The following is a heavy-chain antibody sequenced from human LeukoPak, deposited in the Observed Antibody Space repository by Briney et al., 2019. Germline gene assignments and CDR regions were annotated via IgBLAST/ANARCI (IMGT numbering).Heavy chain of an antibody. CDR2: LTSSGTTS. CDR3: ARAPLFCGSDCHSPYFDY. CDR1: GFTFSDYY. Sequence: GGSLRLSCAASGFTFSDYYMAWIRQAPGKGLEWLSFLTSSGTTSYYADSVRGRFTISRDNAKNSLDLQVNSLRAEDTPVYYCARAPLFCGSDCHSPYFDYWGQGTLVTVSS. D-gene: IGHD2-21*02. J-gene: IGHJ4*02. V-gene: IGHV3-11*01.